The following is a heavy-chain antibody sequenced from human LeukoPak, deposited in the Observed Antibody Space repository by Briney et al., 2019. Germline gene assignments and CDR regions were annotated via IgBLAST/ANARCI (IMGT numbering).Heavy chain of an antibody. V-gene: IGHV3-21*06. J-gene: IGHJ4*02. CDR2: ISSTSSYI. CDR1: GFSFSSYS. Sequence: PGGSLRLSCAASGFSFSSYSMNWVRQAPGKGLEWVSSISSTSSYIYYADSVKGRFTISGDNTKNALFLQMNSLRAEDTAVYYCARDPYCKNGVCYNDYWGQGNLVTVSS. CDR3: ARDPYCKNGVCYNDY. D-gene: IGHD2-8*01.